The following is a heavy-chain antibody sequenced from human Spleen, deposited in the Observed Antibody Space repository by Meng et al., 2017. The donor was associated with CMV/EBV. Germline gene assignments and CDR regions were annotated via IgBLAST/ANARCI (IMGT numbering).Heavy chain of an antibody. CDR3: ARGVGHFGVVTDY. J-gene: IGHJ4*02. Sequence: GESLKISCAASGFSVSNNYMSWVRQAPGKGLEWVSVVNSGGRTYYADSVKGRFTISRDNSKNTLYLQMNSLRAEDTAVYYCARGVGHFGVVTDYWGQGTLVTVSS. CDR2: VNSGGRT. D-gene: IGHD3-3*01. V-gene: IGHV3-53*01. CDR1: GFSVSNNY.